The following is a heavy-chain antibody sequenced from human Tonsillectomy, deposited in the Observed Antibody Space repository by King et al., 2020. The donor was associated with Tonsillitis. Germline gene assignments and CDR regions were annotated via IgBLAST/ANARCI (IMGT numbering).Heavy chain of an antibody. D-gene: IGHD6-13*01. CDR3: ARGRGSSSLYYMDV. Sequence: VQLQQWGAGLLKPSETLSLTCEVYGGSFSGYYWSWIRQPPGKGLEWIGEINHTGSTKFNPSLKSRVSISLDTSKNQFSLKLSSVTDADTAVYYCARGRGSSSLYYMDVWGKGTTVAVSS. CDR2: INHTGST. J-gene: IGHJ6*03. CDR1: GGSFSGYY. V-gene: IGHV4-34*01.